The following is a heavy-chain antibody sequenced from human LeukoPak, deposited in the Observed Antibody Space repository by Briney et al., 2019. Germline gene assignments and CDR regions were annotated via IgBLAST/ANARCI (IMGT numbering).Heavy chain of an antibody. CDR2: ISYDATNK. CDR1: GFTFSSYG. CDR3: AKESWSTDSGKGAFDI. V-gene: IGHV3-30*18. Sequence: PGRSLRLSCAASGFTFSSYGIHWVRQAPGKGLEWVAFISYDATNKYFTDSVKGRFTISRDNSKKTLYLQMNSFRPEDTAVYYCAKESWSTDSGKGAFDIWGQGTMVTVSS. D-gene: IGHD3-10*01. J-gene: IGHJ3*02.